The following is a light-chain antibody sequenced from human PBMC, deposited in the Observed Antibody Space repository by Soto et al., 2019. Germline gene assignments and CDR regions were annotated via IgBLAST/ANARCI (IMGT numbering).Light chain of an antibody. CDR2: DAS. CDR3: QQYNSYPRT. J-gene: IGKJ1*01. V-gene: IGKV1-5*01. Sequence: DTRMTGSASTVFASVRSIGTITCSASPSIRSWLDWYQPKPGTAPTILIYDASRLESRVPSTFSGSGSGTEFTLTIRSLQPDDFATYYCQQYNSYPRTVGQGTKVDSK. CDR1: PSIRSW.